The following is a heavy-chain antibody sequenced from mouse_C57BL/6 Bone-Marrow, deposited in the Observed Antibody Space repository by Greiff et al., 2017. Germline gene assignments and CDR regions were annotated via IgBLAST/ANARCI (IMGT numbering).Heavy chain of an antibody. CDR3: ARGGRAYWYFDV. Sequence: EVKLQQSGPVLVKPGASVKMSCKASGYTFTDYYMNWVKQSHGKSLEWIGVINPYNGGTSYNQKFKGKATLTVDKSSSTAYMELNSLTSEDSAVYYCARGGRAYWYFDVWGTGTTVTVSS. CDR1: GYTFTDYY. V-gene: IGHV1-19*01. CDR2: INPYNGGT. J-gene: IGHJ1*03.